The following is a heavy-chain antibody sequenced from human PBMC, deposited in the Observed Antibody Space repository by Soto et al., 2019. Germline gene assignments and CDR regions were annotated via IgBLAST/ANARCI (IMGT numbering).Heavy chain of an antibody. D-gene: IGHD4-4*01. CDR2: IYSGGST. Sequence: VQLVESGGGLIQPGGSLRLSCAVSGFTVSTYYMSWARQAPGKGLEWVSVIYSGGSTYYADSVRGRFTISRDSSKNTLHLQMNSLRAEDTAVYYCARTSNSRGNNYFYYGLDVWGQGTTVTVSS. CDR3: ARTSNSRGNNYFYYGLDV. J-gene: IGHJ6*02. V-gene: IGHV3-53*01. CDR1: GFTVSTYY.